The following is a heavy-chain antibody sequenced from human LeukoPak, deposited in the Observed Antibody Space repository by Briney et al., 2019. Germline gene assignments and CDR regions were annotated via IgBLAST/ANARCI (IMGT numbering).Heavy chain of an antibody. CDR3: ARQSHPNWSYANWFDP. V-gene: IGHV1-46*01. CDR1: GYTFTSYY. Sequence: ASVKVSCKAFGYTFTSYYMHWVRQAPGQGLEWMGIINPSGGSTSYAQKFQGRVTMTRDMSTSTVYMELSSLRSEDTAVYYCARQSHPNWSYANWFDPWGQGTLVTVSS. CDR2: INPSGGST. D-gene: IGHD1-7*01. J-gene: IGHJ5*02.